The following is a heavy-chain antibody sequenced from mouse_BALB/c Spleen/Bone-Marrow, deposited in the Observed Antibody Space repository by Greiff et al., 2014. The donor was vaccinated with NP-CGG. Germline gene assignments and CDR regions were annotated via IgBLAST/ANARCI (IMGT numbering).Heavy chain of an antibody. J-gene: IGHJ2*01. V-gene: IGHV14-3*02. Sequence: VQLQQSGAELVKPGASVKLSCTASGFNIKDTYMHWVKQRPEQGLEWIGRIDPVNGNTKYDPKFQGKATITADTSSNTAYLQLSSLISEDTAVYYCARYYYGSSYFDYWGQGTTLTVSS. D-gene: IGHD1-1*01. CDR1: GFNIKDTY. CDR3: ARYYYGSSYFDY. CDR2: IDPVNGNT.